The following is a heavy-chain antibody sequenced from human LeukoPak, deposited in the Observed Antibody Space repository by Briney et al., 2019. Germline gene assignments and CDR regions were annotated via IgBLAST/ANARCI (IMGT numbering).Heavy chain of an antibody. Sequence: GSLRLSCAASGFTFSAFAMSWFRQAPGKGLEWVSGISGSGDNTNFADSVKGRFTISRDNSKNTLYLQMSSLRAEDTAIYFCAKSISSGYSRGYDSWGQGTLVTVSS. CDR1: GFTFSAFA. CDR2: ISGSGDNT. V-gene: IGHV3-23*01. CDR3: AKSISSGYSRGYDS. J-gene: IGHJ4*02. D-gene: IGHD3-22*01.